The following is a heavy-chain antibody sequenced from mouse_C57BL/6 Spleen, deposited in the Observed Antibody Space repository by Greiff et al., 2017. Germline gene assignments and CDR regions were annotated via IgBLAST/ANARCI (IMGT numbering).Heavy chain of an antibody. J-gene: IGHJ4*01. Sequence: EVQLQQSGTVLARPGASVKMSCKTSGYTFTSYWMHWVKQRPGQGLEWIGAIYPGNSDTSDNQKVKGKAKLIAVTSASTAYMELSSLTNEDSAVYYWTRYLDWGDYDVGGAMDYWGQGTSVTVSS. D-gene: IGHD2-4*01. CDR1: GYTFTSYW. V-gene: IGHV1-5*01. CDR2: IYPGNSDT. CDR3: TRYLDWGDYDVGGAMDY.